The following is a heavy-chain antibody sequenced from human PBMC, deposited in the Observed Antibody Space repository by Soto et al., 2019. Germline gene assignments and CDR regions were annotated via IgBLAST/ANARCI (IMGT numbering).Heavy chain of an antibody. V-gene: IGHV3-48*03. CDR2: ISSSGSTI. Sequence: GGSLRLSCAASGFTFSSYEMNWVRQAPGKGLEWVSYISSSGSTIYYADSVKGRFTISRDNAKNSLYLQMNSLRAEDTAVYYCASFLYCSSTSCYVGGYYYYGMDVWGQGTTVTVSS. D-gene: IGHD2-2*01. J-gene: IGHJ6*02. CDR1: GFTFSSYE. CDR3: ASFLYCSSTSCYVGGYYYYGMDV.